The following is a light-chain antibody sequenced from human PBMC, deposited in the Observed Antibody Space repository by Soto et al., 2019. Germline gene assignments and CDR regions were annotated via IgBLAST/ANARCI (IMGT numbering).Light chain of an antibody. J-gene: IGLJ3*02. CDR3: QTWGSSWV. V-gene: IGLV4-69*01. CDR2: VNGDGSH. CDR1: SGHSSYA. Sequence: QAVVTQSPSASASLGASVKLTCTLSSGHSSYAIAWHQQQSEKGPRFLVKVNGDGSHIKGDGIPDRFSGSSSGAERYLTISSLQSEDEADYYCQTWGSSWVFGGGTKVTVL.